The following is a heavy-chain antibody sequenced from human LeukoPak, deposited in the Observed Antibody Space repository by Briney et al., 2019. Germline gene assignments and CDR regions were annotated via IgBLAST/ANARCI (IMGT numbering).Heavy chain of an antibody. J-gene: IGHJ5*02. Sequence: PSETLSLACAVSGGSISSGDYYWSWIRQPPGKGLEWIGYIYYSGSTYYNPSLKSRVTISVDTSKNQFSLKLSSVTAADTAVYYCAREAIVSWFDPWGQGTLVTVSS. V-gene: IGHV4-30-4*01. CDR1: GGSISSGDYY. CDR2: IYYSGST. D-gene: IGHD2/OR15-2a*01. CDR3: AREAIVSWFDP.